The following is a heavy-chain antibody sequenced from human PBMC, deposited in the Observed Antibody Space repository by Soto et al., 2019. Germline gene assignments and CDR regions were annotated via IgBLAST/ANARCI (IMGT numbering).Heavy chain of an antibody. CDR3: AKDPKLRWYYFDY. J-gene: IGHJ4*02. D-gene: IGHD4-17*01. V-gene: IGHV3-23*01. CDR1: GFTFSSYA. CDR2: ISGSGGST. Sequence: EVQLFESGGGLVQPGGSLRLSCAASGFTFSSYAMSWVRQAPGQGLEWVSAISGSGGSTYYADSVKGRFTISRDNSKNTLYLQMNSLRAEDTAVYYCAKDPKLRWYYFDYWGQGTLVTVSS.